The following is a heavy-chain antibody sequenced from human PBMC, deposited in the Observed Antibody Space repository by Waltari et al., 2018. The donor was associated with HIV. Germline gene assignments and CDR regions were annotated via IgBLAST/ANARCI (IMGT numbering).Heavy chain of an antibody. D-gene: IGHD2-2*01. Sequence: QVQLVESGGNVVQPGRSLRLSCATSGFTFSSYGMHWVRQAPGKGLEWVANIWYDGSKKYYADSVKGRFTISRDNVKNTLWLQMNSLRAEDTALYYCARSWQYLPRRDHYFDHWGQGTLVTVSS. J-gene: IGHJ4*02. CDR2: IWYDGSKK. CDR3: ARSWQYLPRRDHYFDH. V-gene: IGHV3-33*01. CDR1: GFTFSSYG.